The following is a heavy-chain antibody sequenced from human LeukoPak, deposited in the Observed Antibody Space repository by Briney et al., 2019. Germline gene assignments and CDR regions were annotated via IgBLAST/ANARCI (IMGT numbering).Heavy chain of an antibody. Sequence: PGESLRLSCAASGFILSSHTINWVRQAPGKGLEWVSSISSTGTYIYYADSVKGRFTISRDNAKNSLYLQMNSLRAEDTAVYYCARAERGYCSGGSCSYYDAFDIWGQGTVVTVSS. J-gene: IGHJ3*02. V-gene: IGHV3-21*01. CDR1: GFILSSHT. D-gene: IGHD2-15*01. CDR3: ARAERGYCSGGSCSYYDAFDI. CDR2: ISSTGTYI.